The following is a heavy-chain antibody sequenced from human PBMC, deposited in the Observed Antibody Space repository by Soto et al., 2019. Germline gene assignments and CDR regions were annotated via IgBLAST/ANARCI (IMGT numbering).Heavy chain of an antibody. Sequence: GESLKISCKASGYRFSSYWIGGVRQMPGKGLEWMGIINTGGSDTRYSPSFQGQVTISVDKSIRTAYLQWSRLKASDSAMYYCVRPDSTGYYVHWGQGTLVTVSS. CDR2: INTGGSDT. CDR3: VRPDSTGYYVH. CDR1: GYRFSSYW. J-gene: IGHJ4*02. D-gene: IGHD3-22*01. V-gene: IGHV5-51*01.